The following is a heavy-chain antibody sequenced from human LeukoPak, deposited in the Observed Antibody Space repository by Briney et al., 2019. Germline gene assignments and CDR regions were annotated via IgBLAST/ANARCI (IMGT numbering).Heavy chain of an antibody. CDR2: IYSAGTT. D-gene: IGHD2-15*01. CDR1: GFTVSSSY. J-gene: IGHJ4*02. Sequence: GGSLRLSCAASGFTVSSSYMSWVRQAPGKGLEWVSVIYSAGTTYYADSVKGRFTISRQNPENTLFLQMNSLRAEDTAVYYCAITLGDYSGAFYRSYFENWGQGTLVTVSS. CDR3: AITLGDYSGAFYRSYFEN. V-gene: IGHV3-53*04.